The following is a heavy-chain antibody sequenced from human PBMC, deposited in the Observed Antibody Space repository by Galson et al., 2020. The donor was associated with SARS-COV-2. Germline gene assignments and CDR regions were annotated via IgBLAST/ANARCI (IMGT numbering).Heavy chain of an antibody. CDR1: GFTFSSYS. V-gene: IGHV3-21*01. CDR2: ISSSSSYL. Sequence: GGSLRLSCEASGFTFSSYSMIWARQDPGKGLEWVSSISSSSSYLYYADSVKGRFTISRDNAKNSLYLQMNSLRAEDTAVYYCARGLVLFGAGTTDAFDIWGQGTMVTVSS. J-gene: IGHJ3*02. CDR3: ARGLVLFGAGTTDAFDI. D-gene: IGHD1-7*01.